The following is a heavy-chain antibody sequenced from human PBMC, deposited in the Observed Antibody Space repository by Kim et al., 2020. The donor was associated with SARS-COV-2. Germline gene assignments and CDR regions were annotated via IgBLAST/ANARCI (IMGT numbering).Heavy chain of an antibody. V-gene: IGHV3-13*04. D-gene: IGHD5-18*01. Sequence: GGSLRLSCAASGFTFGGHDMHWVRQGSGKGLEWVSAIGTAGETFYSGSVKGRFIISRENGRNSLFLQMDSLKVGDTAVYYCARGIHQWLGVDVWGQGTTVTVPS. J-gene: IGHJ6*02. CDR2: IGTAGET. CDR1: GFTFGGHD. CDR3: ARGIHQWLGVDV.